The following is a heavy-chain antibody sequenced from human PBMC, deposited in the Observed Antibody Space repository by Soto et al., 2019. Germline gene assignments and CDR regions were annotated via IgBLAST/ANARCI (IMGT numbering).Heavy chain of an antibody. CDR1: GLSFCRCA. CDR2: ISGSGGST. Sequence: PGGSLRLSRAASGLSFCRCAVNWERQAPGKGLEWVSAISGSGGSTYYADSVKGRFTISRDNSKNTLYLQMNSLRAEDTAVYYCAKTGPLSNRFCFDYWGQGTLVTVSS. D-gene: IGHD3-3*01. J-gene: IGHJ4*02. CDR3: AKTGPLSNRFCFDY. V-gene: IGHV3-23*01.